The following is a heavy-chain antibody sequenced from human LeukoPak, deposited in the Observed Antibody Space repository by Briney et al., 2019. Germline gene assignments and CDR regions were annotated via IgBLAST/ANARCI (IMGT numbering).Heavy chain of an antibody. CDR2: ISSGGSTI. Sequence: GGSLRLSCAASGFTFSSYEMNWVRQAPGKGLEWVSYISSGGSTIYYADSVKGRFTISRDDAKKSLYLQMNSLRAEDTAVYYCARFRGYSGYSFDYWGQGALVTVSS. D-gene: IGHD5-12*01. CDR1: GFTFSSYE. J-gene: IGHJ4*02. V-gene: IGHV3-48*03. CDR3: ARFRGYSGYSFDY.